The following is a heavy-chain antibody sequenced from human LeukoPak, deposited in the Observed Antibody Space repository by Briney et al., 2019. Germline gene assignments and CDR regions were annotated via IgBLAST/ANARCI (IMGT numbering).Heavy chain of an antibody. J-gene: IGHJ4*02. V-gene: IGHV3-30*02. CDR1: GFTFSSYG. D-gene: IGHD6-19*01. CDR2: IRYDGSNK. Sequence: PGGSLRLSCAASGFTFSSYGMHWVRQAPGKGLEWVAFIRYDGSNKYYADSVKGRFTISRDNSKNTLYLQMKSLRAEDTAVYYCASGGTYSSGWYESGIDYWGQGTLVTVSS. CDR3: ASGGTYSSGWYESGIDY.